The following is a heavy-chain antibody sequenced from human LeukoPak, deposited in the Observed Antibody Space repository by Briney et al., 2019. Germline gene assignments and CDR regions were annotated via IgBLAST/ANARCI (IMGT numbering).Heavy chain of an antibody. J-gene: IGHJ5*02. Sequence: GGSLRLSCAASGFTFSTYWMHWVRQAPGKGLVWVSRIKSDGSNTGYTDSAKGRFTISRDNAKNTLFLQMNSLRAEDTAVYYCTRGIAGAFDPWGQGTLVTVSS. CDR1: GFTFSTYW. V-gene: IGHV3-74*01. D-gene: IGHD6-13*01. CDR3: TRGIAGAFDP. CDR2: IKSDGSNT.